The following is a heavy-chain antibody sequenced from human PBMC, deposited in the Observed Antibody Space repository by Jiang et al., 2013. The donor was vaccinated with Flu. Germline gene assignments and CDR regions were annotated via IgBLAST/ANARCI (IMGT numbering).Heavy chain of an antibody. CDR1: GFILNKYH. CDR3: AISPYVSCTTTTCYDMYFRH. J-gene: IGHJ1*01. D-gene: IGHD2-2*01. Sequence: LVESGGGVVQPGGSLRLSCAASGFILNKYHMSWVRQVPGKGLEWVSVISGSGGSRYYADSVKGRFTTSRDSSKNTVYLQMNSLRADDTAIYYCAISPYVSCTTTTCYDMYFRHWGQGTLVTVSS. CDR2: ISGSGGSR. V-gene: IGHV3-23*04.